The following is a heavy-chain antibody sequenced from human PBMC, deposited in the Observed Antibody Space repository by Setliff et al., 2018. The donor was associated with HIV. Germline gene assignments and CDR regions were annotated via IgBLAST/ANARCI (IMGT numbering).Heavy chain of an antibody. CDR1: GFTFSTYG. D-gene: IGHD3-10*01. Sequence: GGSLRLSCGASGFTFSTYGMNWVRQGPGKGLEWVSSIDGSGSITFYADSVKGRFTISRDNSKNTLYVQVNSLRVEDTAVYYCARDQLAMVRRNGMDVWGQGTTVTVSS. V-gene: IGHV3-23*01. CDR3: ARDQLAMVRRNGMDV. J-gene: IGHJ6*02. CDR2: IDGSGSIT.